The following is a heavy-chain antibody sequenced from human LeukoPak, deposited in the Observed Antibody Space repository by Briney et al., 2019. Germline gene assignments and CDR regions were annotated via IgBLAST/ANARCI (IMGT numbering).Heavy chain of an antibody. J-gene: IGHJ4*02. Sequence: GASVKVSCKASGYTFTGYYMYWVRQAPGQGLEWMGWINPNSGGTNYAQKFQGRVTMTRDTSISTAYMELSRLRSDDTAVYYCARVYDSSGYYPSGFDYWGQGTLVTVSS. D-gene: IGHD3-22*01. CDR2: INPNSGGT. V-gene: IGHV1-2*02. CDR3: ARVYDSSGYYPSGFDY. CDR1: GYTFTGYY.